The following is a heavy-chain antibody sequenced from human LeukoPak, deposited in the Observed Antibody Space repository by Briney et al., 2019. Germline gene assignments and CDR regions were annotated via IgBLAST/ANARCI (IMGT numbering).Heavy chain of an antibody. CDR1: GFTFTGYY. D-gene: IGHD2-21*02. V-gene: IGHV1-2*02. CDR3: VREGNELLSKNFDY. J-gene: IGHJ4*02. CDR2: INPHSGGT. Sequence: ASVKVSCKASGFTFTGYYIHWVRQAPGQGLEWMGYINPHSGGTNSPQKFQGRVTMTTDTSISAAYMELSSLISDDTAMYYCVREGNELLSKNFDYWGQGTLVAVSS.